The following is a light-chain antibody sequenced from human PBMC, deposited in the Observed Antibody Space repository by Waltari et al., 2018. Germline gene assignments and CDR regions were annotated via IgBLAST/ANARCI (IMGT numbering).Light chain of an antibody. Sequence: DIVMTQSPDSLAVSLGERATIHCKSSQSVLSSSNNKNYIVWYQQKPGQPPKLLIYWASTREFGVPDRFSGSGSGTDFTLTISSLQAEDVAVYYCQQYYSTPPAFGQGTKVEIK. CDR2: WAS. CDR1: QSVLSSSNNKNY. V-gene: IGKV4-1*01. J-gene: IGKJ1*01. CDR3: QQYYSTPPA.